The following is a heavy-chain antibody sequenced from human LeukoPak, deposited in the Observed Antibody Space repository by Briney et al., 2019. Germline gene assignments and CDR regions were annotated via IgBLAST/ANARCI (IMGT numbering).Heavy chain of an antibody. CDR3: ARGLVGGYFDY. Sequence: RGGSLRPSSAASGFTSSSYSISGVRQAPGRGGGWVSSISNSSRYIFHADSGKGRFNVSRDHAKKSLYLQMNGLRAEDTAVYYCARGLVGGYFDYWGQGTLVTVSS. J-gene: IGHJ4*02. CDR1: GFTSSSYS. D-gene: IGHD1-26*01. CDR2: ISNSSRYI. V-gene: IGHV3-21*01.